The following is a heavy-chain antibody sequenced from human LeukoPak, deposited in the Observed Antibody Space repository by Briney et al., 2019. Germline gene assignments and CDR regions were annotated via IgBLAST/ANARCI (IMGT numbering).Heavy chain of an antibody. Sequence: PSETLSRTCTVSGGSISSYYWSWTRQPPGKGLEWIGYIYYSGSTNYNPSLKSRVTISVDTSKNQFSLKLSSVTAADTAVYYCARDRTHFDYWGQGTLATVSS. CDR3: ARDRTHFDY. V-gene: IGHV4-59*01. CDR1: GGSISSYY. J-gene: IGHJ4*02. CDR2: IYYSGST.